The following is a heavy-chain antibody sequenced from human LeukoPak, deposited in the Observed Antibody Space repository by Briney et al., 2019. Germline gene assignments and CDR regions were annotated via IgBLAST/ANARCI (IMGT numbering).Heavy chain of an antibody. V-gene: IGHV4-39*07. CDR2: IYYSGAT. CDR1: GGSISSSSYY. J-gene: IGHJ4*02. Sequence: SETLSLTCTVSGGSISSSSYYWGWIRQPPGKGLEWIGSIYYSGATYYTPSLKSRVTISVDTSKNQFSLKLSSVTAADTAVYYCARERLAVAGTTDYWGQGTLVTVSS. CDR3: ARERLAVAGTTDY. D-gene: IGHD6-19*01.